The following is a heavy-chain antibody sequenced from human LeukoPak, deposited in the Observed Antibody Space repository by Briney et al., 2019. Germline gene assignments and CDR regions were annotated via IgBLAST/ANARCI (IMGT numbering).Heavy chain of an antibody. CDR1: GFSFRNYA. CDR2: ISYDGSNK. CDR3: AKDGVIIAAAAPSFDY. Sequence: QSGRSLRLSCEASGFSFRNYAMHWVRQAPGKGLECVATISYDGSNKYYGDSVKGRFTISRDNSRNTLYLQMNSLRAEDTAVYYCAKDGVIIAAAAPSFDYWGQGTLVTVSS. D-gene: IGHD6-13*01. J-gene: IGHJ4*02. V-gene: IGHV3-30*04.